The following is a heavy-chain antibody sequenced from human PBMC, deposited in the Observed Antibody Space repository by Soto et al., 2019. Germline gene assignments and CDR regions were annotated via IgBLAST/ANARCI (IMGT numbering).Heavy chain of an antibody. J-gene: IGHJ4*02. Sequence: QVQLVESGGGVVQPGRSLRLSCVASGFTFSTYVMHWVRQAPGKGLEWVAVIWYGGSKKYYADSVKGRLTISRDNSKNTLYLQMNSPRAEDTAVYYCARGARDFDYWGQGTLVTVSS. CDR3: ARGARDFDY. D-gene: IGHD3-16*01. CDR2: IWYGGSKK. CDR1: GFTFSTYV. V-gene: IGHV3-33*01.